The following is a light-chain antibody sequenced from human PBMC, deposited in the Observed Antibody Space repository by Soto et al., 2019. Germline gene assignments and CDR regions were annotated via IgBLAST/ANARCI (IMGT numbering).Light chain of an antibody. V-gene: IGKV1-39*01. CDR3: QQTYSNRLS. CDR1: QSISIF. CDR2: RTS. J-gene: IGKJ4*01. Sequence: DLQMTQSPSSLSASVGDRVTITCRASQSISIFVNWYQQVRGKAPKLLIQRTSTLQSGVPSRFSGTGSGTEFTLTISSLQPEDCATYYCQQTYSNRLSVGGGTKVEIK.